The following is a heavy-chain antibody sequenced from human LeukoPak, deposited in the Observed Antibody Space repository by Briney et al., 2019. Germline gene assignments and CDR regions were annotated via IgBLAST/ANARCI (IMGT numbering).Heavy chain of an antibody. CDR3: ARDGWFGEFRHFDY. D-gene: IGHD3-10*01. J-gene: IGHJ4*02. V-gene: IGHV4-4*07. CDR1: GGSISSYY. Sequence: SETLSLTCTVSGGSISSYYWSWIRQPAGKGLEWIGRIYTSGSTNYNPSLKSRVTISVDTSKNQFSLKLSSVTAADTAVYYCARDGWFGEFRHFDYWGQGTLVTVSS. CDR2: IYTSGST.